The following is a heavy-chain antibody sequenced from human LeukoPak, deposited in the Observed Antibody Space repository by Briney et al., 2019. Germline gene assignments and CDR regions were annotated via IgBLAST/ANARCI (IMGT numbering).Heavy chain of an antibody. Sequence: RTSETLSLTCAVYGGSFSGYHWSWIRQPPGKGLEWIGEINHSGSTNYNPSLKSRVTISVDTSKNQFSLKLSSVTAADTAVYYCARGRYYYGSSGYPDFDYWGQGTLVTVSS. D-gene: IGHD3-22*01. J-gene: IGHJ4*02. CDR2: INHSGST. CDR1: GGSFSGYH. V-gene: IGHV4-34*01. CDR3: ARGRYYYGSSGYPDFDY.